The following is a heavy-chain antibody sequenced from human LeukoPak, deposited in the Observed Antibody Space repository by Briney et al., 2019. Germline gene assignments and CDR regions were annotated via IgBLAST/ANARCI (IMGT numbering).Heavy chain of an antibody. D-gene: IGHD6-19*01. V-gene: IGHV3-7*03. CDR2: INEDGSQK. CDR3: ARDAAVAGIDY. J-gene: IGHJ4*02. Sequence: GGSLRLSCVESGFTFRSPWMAWLRQAPEKGLEWVANINEDGSQKYYLGSVTGRFTISRDNAKNSLYLQMNSLSTEDTAMYYCARDAAVAGIDYWGQGTLVTVSS. CDR1: GFTFRSPW.